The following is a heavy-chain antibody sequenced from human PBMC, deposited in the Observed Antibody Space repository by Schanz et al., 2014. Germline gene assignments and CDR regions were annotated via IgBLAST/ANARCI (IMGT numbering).Heavy chain of an antibody. CDR3: ARGRTFGY. V-gene: IGHV1-8*02. CDR2: MNPNSGDT. J-gene: IGHJ4*02. Sequence: QVQLVQSGAEVKKPGSSMKVSCKASGGTFNSYTITWVRQAPGQGLEWMGWMNPNSGDTGYPRKFQDRVTMTRNTSISTAYMELNSLTSEDTAVYYCARGRTFGYWGQGTLVTVSS. CDR1: GGTFNSYT.